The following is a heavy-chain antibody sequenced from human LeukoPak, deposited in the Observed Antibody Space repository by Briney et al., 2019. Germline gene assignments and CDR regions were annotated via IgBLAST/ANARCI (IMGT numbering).Heavy chain of an antibody. V-gene: IGHV1-8*03. J-gene: IGHJ4*02. Sequence: ASVKVSCKASGYTFTSYDINWVRQATGQGLEWMGWMNPNSGNTGYAQKFQGRVTITRNTSISTAYMELSSLRSEDTAVYYCARSYSGYDFAFDYWGQGTLVTVSS. CDR3: ARSYSGYDFAFDY. D-gene: IGHD5-12*01. CDR1: GYTFTSYD. CDR2: MNPNSGNT.